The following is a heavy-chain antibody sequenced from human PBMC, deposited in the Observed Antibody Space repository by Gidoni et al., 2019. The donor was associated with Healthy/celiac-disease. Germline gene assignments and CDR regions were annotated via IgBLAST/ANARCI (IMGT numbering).Heavy chain of an antibody. D-gene: IGHD2-2*01. V-gene: IGHV3-33*01. CDR3: ARESDVVAPTTHYYYYMDV. CDR2: TGYEGRKK. Sequence: QLQLIESAGGVVPPGRSLRLSCAASRFTFLSSVIPWVRQAPVKGLEWREATGYEGRKKEYADPVKGRFSISRDNSKSTLYMQMNSLRAEDMAVYYCARESDVVAPTTHYYYYMDVWGKGTTVTVSS. J-gene: IGHJ6*03. CDR1: RFTFLSSV.